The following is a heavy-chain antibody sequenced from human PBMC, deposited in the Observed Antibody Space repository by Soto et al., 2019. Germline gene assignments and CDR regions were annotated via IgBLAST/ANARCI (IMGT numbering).Heavy chain of an antibody. J-gene: IGHJ4*02. CDR1: GFTFSSYA. Sequence: EVQLVESGGGLVQPGGSLRLACSASGFTFSSYALHWVRQAPGKGLEYVSAISASGGSTYYAGSVKGRFTISRDDSKNTVYLQMSSLRAADTAVYYCVKEIGIGSYDFDSWGQGTLVTVSS. D-gene: IGHD1-26*01. V-gene: IGHV3-64D*08. CDR3: VKEIGIGSYDFDS. CDR2: ISASGGST.